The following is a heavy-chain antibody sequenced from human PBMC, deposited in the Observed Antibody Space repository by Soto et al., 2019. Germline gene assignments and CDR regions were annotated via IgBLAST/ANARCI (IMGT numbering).Heavy chain of an antibody. CDR1: GYSISSGYY. CDR3: ARVGSGYDWDFDY. V-gene: IGHV4-38-2*01. CDR2: IYHSGST. J-gene: IGHJ4*02. D-gene: IGHD5-12*01. Sequence: SETLSLTCAVSGYSISSGYYWGWIRQPPGKGLEWIGSIYHSGSTYYNPSLKSRVTISVDTSKNQFSLKLSSVTAADTAVYYCARVGSGYDWDFDYWGQGTLVTVSS.